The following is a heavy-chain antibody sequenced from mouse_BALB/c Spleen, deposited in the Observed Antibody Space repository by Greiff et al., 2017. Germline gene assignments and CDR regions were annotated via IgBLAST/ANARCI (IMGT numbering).Heavy chain of an antibody. CDR2: ISYSGST. CDR3: ARSSLWGFAY. CDR1: GYSITSDYA. D-gene: IGHD6-5*01. J-gene: IGHJ3*01. Sequence: EVKLVESGPGLVKPSQSLSLTCTVTGYSITSDYAWNWIRQFPGNKLEWMGYISYSGSTSYNPSLKSRISITRDTSKNQFFLQLNSVTTEDTATYYCARSSLWGFAYWGQGTLVTVSA. V-gene: IGHV3-2*02.